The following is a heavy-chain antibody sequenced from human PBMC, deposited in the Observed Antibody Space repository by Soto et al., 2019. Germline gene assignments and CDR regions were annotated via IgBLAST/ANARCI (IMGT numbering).Heavy chain of an antibody. CDR1: GITFSSYG. CDR2: IWYDGSNK. D-gene: IGHD3-3*01. J-gene: IGHJ6*03. V-gene: IGHV3-33*01. CDR3: ARWLALEEPYYFYYMDV. Sequence: QVQLVESGGGVVQPGRSLRLSCAASGITFSSYGMHWVRQAPGKGLEWVAVIWYDGSNKYYADSVKGRFTISRDNSKNTLNLQMNSLRAEDTAVYYYARWLALEEPYYFYYMDVWGKGTTATVSS.